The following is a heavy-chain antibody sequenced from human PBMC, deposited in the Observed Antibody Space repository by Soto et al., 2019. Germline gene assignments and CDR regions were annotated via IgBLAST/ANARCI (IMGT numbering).Heavy chain of an antibody. Sequence: SETLSLTCTVSGGSISSYYWSWIRQPPGKGLEWIGYIYYSGSTNYNPSLKSRVTISVDTSKNQFSLKLSSVTAADTAVYYCARSSDRYQLRHWGQGTLVTVSS. V-gene: IGHV4-59*01. CDR3: ARSSDRYQLRH. CDR2: IYYSGST. J-gene: IGHJ4*02. D-gene: IGHD1-7*01. CDR1: GGSISSYY.